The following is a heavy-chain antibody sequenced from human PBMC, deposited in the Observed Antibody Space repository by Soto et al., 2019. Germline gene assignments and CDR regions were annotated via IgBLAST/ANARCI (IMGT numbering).Heavy chain of an antibody. V-gene: IGHV3-33*01. Sequence: GGSLRLSCAASGFTFSSYGMHWVRQAPGKGLEWVAVIWYDGSNKYYADSVKGRFTISRDNSKNTLYLQMNSLRAEDTAVYYCARYLGDYDPSSNYYYYCGMDFWGQATTVTVSS. D-gene: IGHD4-17*01. J-gene: IGHJ6*02. CDR1: GFTFSSYG. CDR2: IWYDGSNK. CDR3: ARYLGDYDPSSNYYYYCGMDF.